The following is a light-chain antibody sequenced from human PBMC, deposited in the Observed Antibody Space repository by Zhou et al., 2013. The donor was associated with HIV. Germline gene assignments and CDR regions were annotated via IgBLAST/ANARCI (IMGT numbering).Light chain of an antibody. V-gene: IGKV3D-15*01. CDR1: QSVNKY. CDR2: EAS. Sequence: DIVLTQSPATLSLSPGERVTLSCRASQSVNKYLAWYQQKPGQAPRLLIYEASIRATGIPARFSGSGSGTEFTLTISSLQSEDFAVYYCQQYNNWPPRTFGQGTKVEIK. CDR3: QQYNNWPPRT. J-gene: IGKJ1*01.